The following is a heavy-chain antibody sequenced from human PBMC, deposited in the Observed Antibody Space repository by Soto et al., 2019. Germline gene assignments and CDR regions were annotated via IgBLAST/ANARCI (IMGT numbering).Heavy chain of an antibody. CDR2: INPILDST. J-gene: IGHJ4*02. CDR3: ATMKRATLDS. Sequence: QEQVVQSGPAMKESGSSVKVSCRASGIMSSGYGFSWVRQAPGQGLEWVGMINPILDSTHYAQNLQGRVSLSVDKSRDTAYLEVTSLRLEDTAIYFCATMKRATLDSWGRGTVVTVSS. D-gene: IGHD6-25*01. V-gene: IGHV1-69*09. CDR1: GIMSSGYG.